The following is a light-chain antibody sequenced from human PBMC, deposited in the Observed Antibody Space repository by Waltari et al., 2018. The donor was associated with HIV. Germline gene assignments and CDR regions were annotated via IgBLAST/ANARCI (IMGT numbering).Light chain of an antibody. CDR1: SSHIGYFNY. V-gene: IGLV2-14*01. CDR2: EVG. Sequence: QSALTQPASVSGSPGQSITLSCTGTSSHIGYFNYVSWYQQHPGRAPKLMIYEVGNRPSGVSNRFSGSKSDNTASLTVSGLQPEDEADYYCSSYTSSGTLVFGGGTRLTVL. J-gene: IGLJ2*01. CDR3: SSYTSSGTLV.